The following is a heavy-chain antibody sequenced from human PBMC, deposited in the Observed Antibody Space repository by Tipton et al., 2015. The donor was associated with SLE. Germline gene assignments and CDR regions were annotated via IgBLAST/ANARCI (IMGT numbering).Heavy chain of an antibody. CDR1: GGSIRGSNYY. Sequence: TLSLTCTVSGGSIRGSNYYWDWIRQPPGNGPEWIGRITNNGNTYYIPSLQSRDTMSVDTSKNHFSLKLSSVTAADTAVYYCARHDTNYGRNWFDPWGQGTLVTVSS. D-gene: IGHD2-8*01. J-gene: IGHJ5*02. CDR2: ITNNGNT. CDR3: ARHDTNYGRNWFDP. V-gene: IGHV4-39*01.